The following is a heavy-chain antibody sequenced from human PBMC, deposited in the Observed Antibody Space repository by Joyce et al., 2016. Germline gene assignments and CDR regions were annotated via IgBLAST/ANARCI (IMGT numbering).Heavy chain of an antibody. CDR3: ATSLPSRVGGFQFFGRDV. CDR1: GDSFSGPSYY. V-gene: IGHV4-61*01. J-gene: IGHJ6*02. CDR2: IYNSETT. Sequence: HLQESGPGLVKPSETLSLTCTISGDSFSGPSYYWSWIRQSPGKGLEWLGIIYNSETTHYKPSLGGRLSISVGAAKKQFSLRLTSVTSADTAVYYCATSLPSRVGGFQFFGRDVWGQGTTVIVS. D-gene: IGHD3-10*01.